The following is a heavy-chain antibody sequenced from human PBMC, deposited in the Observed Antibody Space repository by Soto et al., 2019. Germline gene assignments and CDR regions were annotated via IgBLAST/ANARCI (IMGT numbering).Heavy chain of an antibody. CDR2: IWYDGSNK. CDR1: GFTFSSYG. D-gene: IGHD2-2*01. Sequence: QVQLVESGGGVVQPGRSLRLSCAASGFTFSSYGMHWVRQAPGKGLEWVAVIWYDGSNKYYADSVKGRFTISRDNSKNTLYLQMNSLRAEDTAVYYGARDLVECSSTSCYEGYFDYWGQGTLVTVSS. J-gene: IGHJ4*02. V-gene: IGHV3-33*01. CDR3: ARDLVECSSTSCYEGYFDY.